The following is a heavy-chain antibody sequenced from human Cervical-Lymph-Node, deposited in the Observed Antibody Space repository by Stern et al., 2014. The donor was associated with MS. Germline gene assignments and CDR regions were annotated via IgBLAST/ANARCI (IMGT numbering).Heavy chain of an antibody. Sequence: QAQLVQSGPGLVKPSETLSLTCTVSGGSISGFYWSWIRQPPGKGLEWIGSIYYSGSTKYTPSLKSRVTISVDTSKNQFSLTLNSVTAADTAVYYCARADSSGSNYYYGMDVWGHGPAVTVSS. V-gene: IGHV4-59*01. CDR3: ARADSSGSNYYYGMDV. J-gene: IGHJ6*02. D-gene: IGHD6-19*01. CDR1: GGSISGFY. CDR2: IYYSGST.